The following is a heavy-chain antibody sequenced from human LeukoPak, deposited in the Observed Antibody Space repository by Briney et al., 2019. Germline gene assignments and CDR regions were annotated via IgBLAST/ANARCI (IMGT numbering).Heavy chain of an antibody. CDR2: IYSGGST. J-gene: IGHJ5*02. CDR3: ASFLAAAGPFDP. V-gene: IGHV3-53*01. CDR1: GFTVSSNY. Sequence: GGSLRLSCAASGFTVSSNYMSWVRQAPGKGLEWVSVIYSGGSTHYADSVKGRFTISRDNSKNTLYLQMNSLRAEDTAVYYCASFLAAAGPFDPWGQGTLVTVSS. D-gene: IGHD6-13*01.